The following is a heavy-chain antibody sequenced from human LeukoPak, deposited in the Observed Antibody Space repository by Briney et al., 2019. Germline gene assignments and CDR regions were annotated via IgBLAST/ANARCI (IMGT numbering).Heavy chain of an antibody. CDR3: GRGPTISETGYFDY. D-gene: IGHD1-1*01. CDR1: GRSFSSYY. CDR2: INHRGDT. Sequence: SETLSLTCAVEGRSFSSYYGSWIRQSPGKGLEWIAEINHRGDTNYNPSVKSRVTISVDTSKNQFSLKVTSLTAADTAVYYCGRGPTISETGYFDYWGQGTLVTVSS. J-gene: IGHJ4*03. V-gene: IGHV4-34*01.